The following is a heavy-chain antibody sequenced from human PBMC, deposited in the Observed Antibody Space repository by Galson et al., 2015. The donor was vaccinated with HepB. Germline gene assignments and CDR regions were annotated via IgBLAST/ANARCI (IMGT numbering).Heavy chain of an antibody. Sequence: SLRLSCAASGFIFSDYGMNWVRQAPGKGLEWISYMSSSRNTIYYADSVGGRFTISRDNAKISLYLQMNSLRDEDTAVYYCARVAIYADAFDIWGQGTMVTVSS. CDR2: MSSSRNTI. D-gene: IGHD5/OR15-5a*01. CDR1: GFIFSDYG. CDR3: ARVAIYADAFDI. V-gene: IGHV3-48*02. J-gene: IGHJ3*02.